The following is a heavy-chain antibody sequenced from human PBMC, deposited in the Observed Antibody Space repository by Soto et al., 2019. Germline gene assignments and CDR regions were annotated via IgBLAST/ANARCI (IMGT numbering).Heavy chain of an antibody. CDR3: ARDIVVVVAAPGWFDP. Sequence: VASVKVSCKASGGTFSSYAISWVRQAPGQGLEWMGGIIPIFGTANYAQKFQGRVTITADESTSTAYMELSSLRSEDTAVYYCARDIVVVVAAPGWFDPWGQGTLVTVSS. CDR1: GGTFSSYA. D-gene: IGHD2-15*01. V-gene: IGHV1-69*13. J-gene: IGHJ5*02. CDR2: IIPIFGTA.